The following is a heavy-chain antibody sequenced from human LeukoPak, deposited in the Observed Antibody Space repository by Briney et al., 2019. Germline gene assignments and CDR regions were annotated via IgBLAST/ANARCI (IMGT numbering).Heavy chain of an antibody. Sequence: PGGSLRLSCAASGFTFSSYWMHWVRQAPGKGLVWVSRINSDGSSTSYADSVKGRFTISRDNAKNTLYLQMNSLRAEDTAVYYCALYPIAVVVGGDYWGQGTLVTVSS. CDR1: GFTFSSYW. J-gene: IGHJ4*02. CDR3: ALYPIAVVVGGDY. CDR2: INSDGSST. V-gene: IGHV3-74*01. D-gene: IGHD2-15*01.